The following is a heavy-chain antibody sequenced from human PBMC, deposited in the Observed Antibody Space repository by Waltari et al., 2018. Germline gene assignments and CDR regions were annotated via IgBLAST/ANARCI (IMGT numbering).Heavy chain of an antibody. V-gene: IGHV4-34*01. CDR2: IKHSGST. CDR3: AMGVLRDPSSVSFDY. Sequence: QVQLQQWGAGLLKPSETLSLTCPVYGGSFSGSYWSWLRQPPGKGLEWIGEIKHSGSTNYNPSLKSRVTISVDTSKNQFSLKLSSVTAADTAVYYCAMGVLRDPSSVSFDYWGQGTLVTVSS. CDR1: GGSFSGSY. J-gene: IGHJ4*02. D-gene: IGHD3-16*01.